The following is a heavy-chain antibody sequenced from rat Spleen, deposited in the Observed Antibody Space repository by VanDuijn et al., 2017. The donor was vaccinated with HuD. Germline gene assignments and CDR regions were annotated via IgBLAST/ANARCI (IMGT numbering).Heavy chain of an antibody. D-gene: IGHD4-3*01. CDR2: ITSGGSRA. Sequence: EVQLVESGGGLVQPGRSLKLSCAASGFTFSSFAMAWVRQAPKKGLEWVATITSGGSRAYYRDSVKGRFTISRDNVRSTLSLQMDSLRSEDTATYYCTTQGIIRVPRFDYWGQGVMVTVSS. J-gene: IGHJ2*01. CDR3: TTQGIIRVPRFDY. V-gene: IGHV5S10*01. CDR1: GFTFSSFA.